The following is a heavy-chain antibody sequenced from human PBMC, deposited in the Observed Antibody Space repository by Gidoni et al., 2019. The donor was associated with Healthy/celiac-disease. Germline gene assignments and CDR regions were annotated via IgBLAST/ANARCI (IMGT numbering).Heavy chain of an antibody. CDR2: ISGSGGST. V-gene: IGHV3-23*01. J-gene: IGHJ4*02. CDR1: VFTFSSYA. Sequence: DVQLLESGGGLVQPGGSLRLSCSASVFTFSSYAMSWVRQAPGKGLEWVSAISGSGGSTYYADSVKGRFTISRDNSKNTLYLQMNSLRAEDTAVYYCAKDPGVSEGYFDYWGQGTLVTVSS. D-gene: IGHD6-13*01. CDR3: AKDPGVSEGYFDY.